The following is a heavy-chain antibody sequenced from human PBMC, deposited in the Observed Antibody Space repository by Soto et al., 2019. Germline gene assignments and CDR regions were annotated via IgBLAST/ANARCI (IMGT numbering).Heavy chain of an antibody. Sequence: EVQLVESGGGLVQPGGSLRLSCAASGFTFSSYSMNWVRQAPGKGLECVSYISSSSSTIYYADSVKGRFTISRDNAKNSLYLQMNSLRAEDTAVYYCASSSGWYTSWFDPWGQGTLVTVSS. V-gene: IGHV3-48*01. CDR2: ISSSSSTI. CDR1: GFTFSSYS. CDR3: ASSSGWYTSWFDP. D-gene: IGHD6-19*01. J-gene: IGHJ5*02.